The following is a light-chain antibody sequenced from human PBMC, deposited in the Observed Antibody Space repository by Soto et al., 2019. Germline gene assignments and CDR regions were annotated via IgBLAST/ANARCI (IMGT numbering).Light chain of an antibody. J-gene: IGKJ1*01. V-gene: IGKV3-20*01. Sequence: EIALTQSPGTLSLSPGVRYTLSCRASQSVSSSLAWYHKKPGQAPRLLVYGASSRATGIPDRFSGSVSGTDFTLTISRLEPEDFAVYYCQQYGSSSGTFGQGPKVELK. CDR1: QSVSSS. CDR2: GAS. CDR3: QQYGSSSGT.